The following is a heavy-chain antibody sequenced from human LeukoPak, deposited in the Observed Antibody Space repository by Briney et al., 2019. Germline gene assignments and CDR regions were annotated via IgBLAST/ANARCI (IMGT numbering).Heavy chain of an antibody. Sequence: ASVKVSCKASGGTFSSYAISWVRQAPGQGLEWMGGIIPIFGTANYAQKFQGRVTITADESTSTAYMELSSLRSDDTAVYYCARDGVGGVVVPAAYYWGQGTLVTVSS. CDR1: GGTFSSYA. V-gene: IGHV1-69*13. CDR3: ARDGVGGVVVPAAYY. J-gene: IGHJ4*02. D-gene: IGHD2-2*01. CDR2: IIPIFGTA.